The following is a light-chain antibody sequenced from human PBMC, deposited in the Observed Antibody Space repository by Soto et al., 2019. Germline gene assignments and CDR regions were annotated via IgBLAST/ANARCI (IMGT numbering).Light chain of an antibody. Sequence: DIQLTQSPSTLSASVGERVTITCRASQTVNTWLAWYQHKPGKAPKLLIYDASVLETGVPSRFSGFSSGTEFTLTISSLQPDDFATYFYQQYNSYSPEGLTFGGGTNVEI. CDR2: DAS. J-gene: IGKJ4*01. CDR1: QTVNTW. CDR3: QQYNSYSPEGLT. V-gene: IGKV1-5*01.